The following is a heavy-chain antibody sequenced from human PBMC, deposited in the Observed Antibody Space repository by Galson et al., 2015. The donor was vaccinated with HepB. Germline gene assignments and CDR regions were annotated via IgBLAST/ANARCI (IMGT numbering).Heavy chain of an antibody. V-gene: IGHV5-51*01. CDR1: GYSFTSYW. CDR2: IYPDDSDT. Sequence: QSGAEVKKPGESVKISCKGSGYSFTSYWIGWVRQMPGKGLEWMGIIYPDDSDTRYSPSFQGQVTISADKSISTAYLQWSSLKASDTAMYYRVRHIRPDTSGYYYFDYWGQGTLVTVSS. J-gene: IGHJ4*02. D-gene: IGHD3-22*01. CDR3: VRHIRPDTSGYYYFDY.